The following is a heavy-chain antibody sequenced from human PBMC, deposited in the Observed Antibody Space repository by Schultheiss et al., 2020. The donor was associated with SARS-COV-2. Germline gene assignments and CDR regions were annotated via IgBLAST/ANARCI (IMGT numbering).Heavy chain of an antibody. D-gene: IGHD2-2*01. CDR1: GFTFSSHA. CDR2: ISGSGGST. Sequence: GESLKISCAASGFTFSSHAMSWVRQAPGKGLEWLSAISGSGGSTYYADSVKGRFTISRDNSKNTLYLQMNSLRAEDTAVYYCARGSEMYCSSTSCYYVDYWGQGTLVTVSS. CDR3: ARGSEMYCSSTSCYYVDY. V-gene: IGHV3-23*01. J-gene: IGHJ4*02.